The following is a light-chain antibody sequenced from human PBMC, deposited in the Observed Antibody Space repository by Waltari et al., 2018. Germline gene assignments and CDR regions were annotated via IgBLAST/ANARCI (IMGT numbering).Light chain of an antibody. Sequence: QSALTQPPSASGTPGQRVTISCSGSASNIGGNLVNWYQQLPGKAPKLLIYRSDQRPSVVPDRFSGSKTGSSASLAISGLQSEDEGDYFCASWDDSLNGHWVFGGGTKVTVL. V-gene: IGLV1-44*01. J-gene: IGLJ3*02. CDR2: RSD. CDR1: ASNIGGNL. CDR3: ASWDDSLNGHWV.